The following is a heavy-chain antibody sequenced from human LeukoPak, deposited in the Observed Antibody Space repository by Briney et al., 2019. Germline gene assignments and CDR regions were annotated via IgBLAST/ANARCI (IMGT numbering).Heavy chain of an antibody. CDR3: ACTHGITMIVVVITRGAFYI. V-gene: IGHV3-23*01. CDR2: ISGSGGST. D-gene: IGHD3-22*01. CDR1: GFTFSTYA. J-gene: IGHJ3*02. Sequence: GGSLRLSCAASGFTFSTYAMSWVRQAPGKGLEWVSSISGSGGSTYYADSVKGRFTISRDNSKNTLYLQMNSLRAEDTAVYYCACTHGITMIVVVITRGAFYIWGQGTMVTVSS.